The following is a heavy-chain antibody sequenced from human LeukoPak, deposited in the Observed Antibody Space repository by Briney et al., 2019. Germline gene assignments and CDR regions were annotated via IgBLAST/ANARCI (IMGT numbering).Heavy chain of an antibody. CDR1: GGSISSYY. D-gene: IGHD1-1*01. CDR2: FYYTGST. V-gene: IGHV4-59*08. J-gene: IGHJ4*02. CDR3: ARQGPTETFDY. Sequence: SETLSLTCTVSGGSISSYYWSWIRQPPGTGLEWIGNFYYTGSTYYNPSLKSRVTISADTSKNQFSMRLRSVTVADTAVYYCARQGPTETFDYWGQGALVTVSS.